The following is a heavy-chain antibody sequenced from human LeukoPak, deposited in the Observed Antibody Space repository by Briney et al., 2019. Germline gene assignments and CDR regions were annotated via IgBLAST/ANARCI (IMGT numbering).Heavy chain of an antibody. V-gene: IGHV4-30-4*08. CDR2: IYYSGNT. Sequence: SETLSLTCTVSGGSISSGDYYWSWLRRPPGKGLEWIGYIYYSGNTYYNPSLKSRVTISVDTSKNQFSLKLTSVTAADTAVYYGSRSSVSGRSWYFDYWGQGTLVTVSS. CDR3: SRSSVSGRSWYFDY. D-gene: IGHD6-13*01. CDR1: GGSISSGDYY. J-gene: IGHJ4*02.